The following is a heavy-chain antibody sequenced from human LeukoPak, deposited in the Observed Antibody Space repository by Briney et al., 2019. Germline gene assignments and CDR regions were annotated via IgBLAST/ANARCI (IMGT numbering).Heavy chain of an antibody. CDR1: GYTFTSYG. J-gene: IGHJ6*03. V-gene: IGHV1-2*02. CDR3: ARTFYYGSGRARYMDV. Sequence: ASVKVSCKASGYTFTSYGISWVRQAPGQGLEWMGWINPDSGGTDYAQKIQGRVTMTRDTSISTAYMELSRLRSDDTAMYYCARTFYYGSGRARYMDVWGKGTTVTVSS. CDR2: INPDSGGT. D-gene: IGHD3-10*01.